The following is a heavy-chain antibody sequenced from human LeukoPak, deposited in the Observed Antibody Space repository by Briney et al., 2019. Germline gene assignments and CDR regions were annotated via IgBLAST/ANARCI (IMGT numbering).Heavy chain of an antibody. J-gene: IGHJ6*02. CDR3: ASSSSSWSSYYYYGMDV. V-gene: IGHV1-69*04. CDR1: GGTFSSYA. D-gene: IGHD6-13*01. CDR2: TIPILGIA. Sequence: SVKVSCKASGGTFSSYAISWVRQAPGQGLEWMGRTIPILGIANYAQKFQGRVTITADKSTSTAYMELSSLRSEDTAVYYCASSSSSWSSYYYYGMDVWGQGTTVTVSS.